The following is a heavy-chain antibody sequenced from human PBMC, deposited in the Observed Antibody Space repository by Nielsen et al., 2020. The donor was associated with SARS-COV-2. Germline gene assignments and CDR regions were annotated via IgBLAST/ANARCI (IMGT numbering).Heavy chain of an antibody. V-gene: IGHV3-11*04. CDR2: ISSSGSTI. CDR3: AKDRWELQMGAFDI. Sequence: GESLKISCAASGFTFSDYYMSWIRQAPGKGLEWVSYISSSGSTIYYADSVKGRFTISRDNAKNSLYLQMNSLRAEDTAVYYCAKDRWELQMGAFDIWGQGTMVTVSS. CDR1: GFTFSDYY. J-gene: IGHJ3*02. D-gene: IGHD1-26*01.